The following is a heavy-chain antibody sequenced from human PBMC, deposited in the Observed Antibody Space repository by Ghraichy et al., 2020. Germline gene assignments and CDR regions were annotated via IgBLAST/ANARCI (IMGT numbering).Heavy chain of an antibody. D-gene: IGHD3-16*01. CDR1: GYTFTSYG. CDR3: ARSGGEGELFFVQDY. Sequence: ASVKVSCKASGYTFTSYGISWVRQAPGQGLEWMGWISAYNGNTNYAQKLQGRVTMTTDTSTSTAYMELRSLRSDDTAVYYCARSGGEGELFFVQDYWGQGTLVTVSS. J-gene: IGHJ4*02. V-gene: IGHV1-18*04. CDR2: ISAYNGNT.